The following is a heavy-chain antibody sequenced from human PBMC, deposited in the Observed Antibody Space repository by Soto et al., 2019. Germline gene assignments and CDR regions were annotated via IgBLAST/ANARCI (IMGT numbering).Heavy chain of an antibody. V-gene: IGHV3-15*01. D-gene: IGHD4-4*01. CDR2: IKSKSSGGTT. CDR1: GFIFRNAW. J-gene: IGHJ5*01. Sequence: LVESGGGLVKTGGSIRLSCVASGFIFRNAWMSWVRQAPGKGLEWVGRIKSKSSGGTTDYAAPVEGRVAITRDDSKSILYLQMTSLTIEDTAVYFCTSEKGWRQSPLDSWGQGALVTVSS. CDR3: TSEKGWRQSPLDS.